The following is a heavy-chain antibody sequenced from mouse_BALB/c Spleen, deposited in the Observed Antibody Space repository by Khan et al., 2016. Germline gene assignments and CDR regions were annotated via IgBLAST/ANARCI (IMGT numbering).Heavy chain of an antibody. Sequence: QIQLVQSGPELKKPGETVRISCKASGYTFTTAGMQWVQKMPGKGLKWIGWINTHSGVPKYAEDFKGRFAFSLETSASTAYLQISNLKNEDTATYFCAGWLRYDGAWFAYWSQGTLVTVSA. D-gene: IGHD2-14*01. CDR3: AGWLRYDGAWFAY. CDR2: INTHSGVP. CDR1: GYTFTTAG. V-gene: IGHV9-4*02. J-gene: IGHJ3*01.